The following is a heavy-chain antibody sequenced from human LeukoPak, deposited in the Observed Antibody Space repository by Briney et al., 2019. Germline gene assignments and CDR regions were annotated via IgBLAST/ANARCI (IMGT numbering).Heavy chain of an antibody. Sequence: ASVKVSCKASGYPFTIHAISWVRQAPGQGLEWMGWISTYNGDTKYAQKTQGRVTMTTNSSTSTAYLEMRSLKYDDTAVYYCARDPSNTSGYYAYLDSWGQGTLVTVSS. J-gene: IGHJ4*02. CDR2: ISTYNGDT. D-gene: IGHD6-19*01. CDR3: ARDPSNTSGYYAYLDS. V-gene: IGHV1-18*01. CDR1: GYPFTIHA.